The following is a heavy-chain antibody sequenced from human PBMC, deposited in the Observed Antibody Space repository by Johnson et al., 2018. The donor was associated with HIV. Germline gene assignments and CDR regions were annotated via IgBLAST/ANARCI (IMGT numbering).Heavy chain of an antibody. CDR2: INWNAGRT. CDR3: ARERLRAGAFDI. J-gene: IGHJ3*02. D-gene: IGHD6-13*01. V-gene: IGHV3-20*03. Sequence: MKWVRQTPGMGLEWVSAINWNAGRTGYTDSVTGRFTIFRDNAKNSLYLQMNSLRAEDTAVYYFARERLRAGAFDIWGQGTMVTVSS.